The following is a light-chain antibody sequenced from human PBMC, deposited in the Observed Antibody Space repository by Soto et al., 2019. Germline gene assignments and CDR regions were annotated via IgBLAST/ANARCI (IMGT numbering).Light chain of an antibody. J-gene: IGKJ5*01. CDR1: QSLTNSY. CDR3: QQYGTSEII. V-gene: IGKV3-20*01. CDR2: DTS. Sequence: DIVLTQSPDTLSLSPGNRATLSCRASQSLTNSYIAWYQVEPGQAPRLLIYDTSSRATGIPDRFSGSGSGTDLTLTITRLEPEDFAVFYCQQYGTSEIIFGQGTRLEIK.